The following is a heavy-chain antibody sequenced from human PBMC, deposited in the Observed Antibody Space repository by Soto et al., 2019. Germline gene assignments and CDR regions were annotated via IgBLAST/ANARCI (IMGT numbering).Heavy chain of an antibody. CDR1: GFTLSFYG. V-gene: IGHV3-30*18. Sequence: GGSLRLSCAASGFTLSFYGMHWVRQAPGKGLEWLAVISYDEKNKFYADSVKGRFTISRDNSKNTLSLQMNSLRTEDTAVYYCAKGGSSYSDTLDDWGQGTLVTVSS. D-gene: IGHD6-6*01. CDR2: ISYDEKNK. CDR3: AKGGSSYSDTLDD. J-gene: IGHJ4*02.